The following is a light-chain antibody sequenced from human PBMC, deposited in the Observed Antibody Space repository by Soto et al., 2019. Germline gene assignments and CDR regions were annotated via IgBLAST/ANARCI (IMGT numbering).Light chain of an antibody. V-gene: IGKV3-15*01. J-gene: IGKJ4*01. CDR2: GVT. CDR1: KSGNSS. Sequence: IVITKSPAPLNVCAGGSATLSCLGSKSGNSSLAWYQQKPGQAPRLLIYGVTTRASGVPDRFSGSGSGTDFTLNISRVEAEDVAVYYCKQDCNWPCTFGGGTKVDIK. CDR3: KQDCNWPCT.